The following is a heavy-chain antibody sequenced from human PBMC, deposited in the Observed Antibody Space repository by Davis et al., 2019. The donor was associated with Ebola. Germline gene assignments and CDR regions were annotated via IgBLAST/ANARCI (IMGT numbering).Heavy chain of an antibody. CDR2: INPKSGST. CDR1: GYTFTSYD. Sequence: SLKLSCNASGYTFTSYDLNCFLHATGQGLEWMGWINPKSGSTNYAQKFQGRVTMTRETSISTAYMELSRLRSDDTAVYYCATGHSVVPAAILGYYYGMDVWGQGTTVTVSS. V-gene: IGHV1-2*02. D-gene: IGHD2-2*02. J-gene: IGHJ6*02. CDR3: ATGHSVVPAAILGYYYGMDV.